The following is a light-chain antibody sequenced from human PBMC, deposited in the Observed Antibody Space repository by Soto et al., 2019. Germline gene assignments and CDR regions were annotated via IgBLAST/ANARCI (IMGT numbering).Light chain of an antibody. CDR1: SSAVAGYNY. J-gene: IGLJ2*01. CDR3: SSYTGSNDVV. Sequence: QSALTQPPSASGSPGQSVTISCTGTSSAVAGYNYVSWYQQHPGKAPKLMIYEVNKRPSGVPDRFSGSKSGTTASLTVSGLQAEDEADYYCSSYTGSNDVVFGGGTQLTVL. V-gene: IGLV2-8*01. CDR2: EVN.